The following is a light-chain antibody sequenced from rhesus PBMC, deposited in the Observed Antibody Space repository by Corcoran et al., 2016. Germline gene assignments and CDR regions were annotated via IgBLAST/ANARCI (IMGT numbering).Light chain of an antibody. CDR3: GQGTNVPPYT. CDR2: EVS. CDR1: QSLVHSNGNTY. Sequence: DVVMTQSPLSLPITPGQPASISCRSSQSLVHSNGNTYLSWYHQKPGLPPMRLIYEVSNRDSGVPDRFSGRGAGTDVTLKISRVEAEDVGVYYCGQGTNVPPYTFGQGTKVEIK. V-gene: IGKV2-65*01. J-gene: IGKJ2*01.